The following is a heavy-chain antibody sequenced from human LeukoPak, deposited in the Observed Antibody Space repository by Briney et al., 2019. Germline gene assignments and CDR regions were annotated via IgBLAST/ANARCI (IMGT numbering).Heavy chain of an antibody. CDR3: AKIFHTDGYYLGEHLFDA. CDR1: GFAFNNYA. CDR2: ISGSGGST. D-gene: IGHD3-22*01. J-gene: IGHJ5*02. V-gene: IGHV3-23*01. Sequence: GGSLRLSCAASGFAFNNYAMSWVRQAPGKGPEWLSAISGSGGSTTDADSVKGRFTTSRDNSKSTLYLQMNSLRAEDTAIYYCAKIFHTDGYYLGEHLFDAWGQGTLVTVSS.